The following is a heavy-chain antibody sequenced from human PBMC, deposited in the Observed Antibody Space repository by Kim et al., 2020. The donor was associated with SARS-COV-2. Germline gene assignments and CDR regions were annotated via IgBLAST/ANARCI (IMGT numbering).Heavy chain of an antibody. CDR1: GFTFSSYA. D-gene: IGHD2-2*01. Sequence: GGSLRLSCAASGFTFSSYAMHWVRQAPGKGLEWVAVISYDGSNKYYADSVKGRFTISRDNSKNTLYLQMNSLRAEDTAVYYCASPTQGYCSSTSCSNFD. CDR2: ISYDGSNK. CDR3: ASPTQGYCSSTSCSNFD. V-gene: IGHV3-30-3*01. J-gene: IGHJ4*01.